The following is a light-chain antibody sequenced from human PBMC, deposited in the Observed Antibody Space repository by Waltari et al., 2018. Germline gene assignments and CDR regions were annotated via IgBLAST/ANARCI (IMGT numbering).Light chain of an antibody. CDR2: DAS. Sequence: EIVLTKSPATLSLSPGERATLSCRASQSVSRYLAWYQQKPGQAPRLLIYDASNRATGIPARFSGSGSGTDFTLTISSLEPEDFAVYYCQQRSNWPWTFGQGTKVEIK. V-gene: IGKV3-11*01. J-gene: IGKJ1*01. CDR1: QSVSRY. CDR3: QQRSNWPWT.